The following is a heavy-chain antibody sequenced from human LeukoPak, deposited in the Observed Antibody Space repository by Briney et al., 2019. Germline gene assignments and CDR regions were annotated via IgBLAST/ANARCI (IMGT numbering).Heavy chain of an antibody. J-gene: IGHJ4*02. CDR3: AREPLDGYNDY. CDR2: INHSGST. V-gene: IGHV4-34*01. Sequence: SETLSLTCAVYGGSFSGYYWSWIRQPPGKGLEWIGEINHSGSTNYNSSLKSRVTISVATSNNQFSLKLSSVTAADTAVYYCAREPLDGYNDYWGQGTLVTVSS. CDR1: GGSFSGYY. D-gene: IGHD5-24*01.